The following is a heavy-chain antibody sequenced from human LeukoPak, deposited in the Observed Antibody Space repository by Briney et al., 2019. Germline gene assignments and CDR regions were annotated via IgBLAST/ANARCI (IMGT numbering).Heavy chain of an antibody. Sequence: SVKVSCKASGGTFSSYAISWVRQAPGQGLEWMGGIIPIFGTANYAQKLQGRVTITTDESTSTAYMELSSLRSEDTAVYYCATSPVHDYGGIQFDYWGQGTLVTVSS. CDR1: GGTFSSYA. CDR2: IIPIFGTA. J-gene: IGHJ4*02. CDR3: ATSPVHDYGGIQFDY. V-gene: IGHV1-69*05. D-gene: IGHD4-23*01.